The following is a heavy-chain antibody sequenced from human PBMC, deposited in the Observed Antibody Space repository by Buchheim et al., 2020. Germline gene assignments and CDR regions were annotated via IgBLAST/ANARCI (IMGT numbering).Heavy chain of an antibody. CDR1: GGSISSYY. CDR3: ARVGYSSGWCFDY. J-gene: IGHJ4*02. Sequence: QVQLQESGPGLVKPSETLSPTCTVSGGSISSYYWSWIRQPPGKGLEWIGYIYYSGSTNYNPSLKSRVTISVDTSKNQLSLKLGSVTAADTAVYYCARVGYSSGWCFDYWGQGTL. CDR2: IYYSGST. V-gene: IGHV4-59*01. D-gene: IGHD6-19*01.